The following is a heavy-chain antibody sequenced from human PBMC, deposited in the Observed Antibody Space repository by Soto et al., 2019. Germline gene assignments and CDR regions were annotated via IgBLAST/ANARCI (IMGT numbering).Heavy chain of an antibody. V-gene: IGHV4-4*02. CDR3: ASLEAEGSGWYGGLYSFDY. J-gene: IGHJ4*02. Sequence: SETLSLTCAVSGGSISSSNWWSWVRQPPGKGLEWIGEIYHSGSTNYNPSLKSRVTISVDKSKNQFSLKLSSVTAADTAVYYCASLEAEGSGWYGGLYSFDYWGPGTLVTLSS. D-gene: IGHD6-19*01. CDR2: IYHSGST. CDR1: GGSISSSNW.